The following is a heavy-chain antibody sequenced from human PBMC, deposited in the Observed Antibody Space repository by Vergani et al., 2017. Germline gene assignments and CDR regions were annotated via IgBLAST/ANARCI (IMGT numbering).Heavy chain of an antibody. CDR3: GRGIDNYN. V-gene: IGHV3-23*01. J-gene: IGHJ4*02. CDR1: GFTFSSHA. D-gene: IGHD5-24*01. Sequence: EVQLLQSEGAVVQPGGSLRLSCVASGFTFSSHAMSWVRQGHGQGLEWVSSIKNTGDSTQYADSVKGRFTISRDNSKNTLYLQINSLRVEDTAVYYCGRGIDNYNWGQGTLVTVSS. CDR2: IKNTGDST.